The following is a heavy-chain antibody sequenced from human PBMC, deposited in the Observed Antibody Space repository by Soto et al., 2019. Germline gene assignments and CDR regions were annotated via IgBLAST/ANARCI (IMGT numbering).Heavy chain of an antibody. CDR1: GGSFSGYY. CDR3: AIPTTVTSPYYYYYGMDV. CDR2: INHSGST. J-gene: IGHJ6*02. D-gene: IGHD4-4*01. V-gene: IGHV4-34*01. Sequence: QVQLQQWGAGLLKPSETLSLTCAVYGGSFSGYYWSWIRQPPGKGLEWIGEINHSGSTNYNPSLKNRLTISIDTSKNQFSLKLSSVTAADTAVYYCAIPTTVTSPYYYYYGMDVWGQGTTVTVSS.